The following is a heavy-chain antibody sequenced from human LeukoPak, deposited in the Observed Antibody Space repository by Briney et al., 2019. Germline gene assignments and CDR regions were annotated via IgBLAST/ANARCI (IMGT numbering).Heavy chain of an antibody. CDR2: IYDSGST. V-gene: IGHV4-38-2*01. Sequence: SETLSLTCAVSGYSISSSFCWGWIRQPPGKGLEWIGIIYDSGSTYYNPSLRSRITISVDTSKNQFSLNLSSVTAADTAVYYCAIAEHGYNYYFDYWGQGSLVTVSS. CDR3: AIAEHGYNYYFDY. J-gene: IGHJ4*02. CDR1: GYSISSSFC. D-gene: IGHD5-24*01.